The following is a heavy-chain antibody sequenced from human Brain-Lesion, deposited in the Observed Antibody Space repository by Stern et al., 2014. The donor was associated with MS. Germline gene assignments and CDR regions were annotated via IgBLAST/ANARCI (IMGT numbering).Heavy chain of an antibody. Sequence: QVQLVQSGAEVKKPGASVKVSCKASGYTFTGYYMHWVRPAPGPGLEWMGWINPKSGGTNYAQKFQGWVTMTRDTSINTAYMELSRLRSDDTAVYYCATYYYDSTGYNDFWGQGTLVTVSS. CDR3: ATYYYDSTGYNDF. CDR2: INPKSGGT. D-gene: IGHD3-22*01. CDR1: GYTFTGYY. V-gene: IGHV1-2*04. J-gene: IGHJ4*02.